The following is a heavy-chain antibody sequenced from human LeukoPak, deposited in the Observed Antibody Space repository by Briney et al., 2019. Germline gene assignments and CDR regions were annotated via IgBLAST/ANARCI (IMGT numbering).Heavy chain of an antibody. CDR1: GGSISSGSYY. CDR2: IYTSGST. Sequence: PSETLSLTCTVAGGSISSGSYYWSWIRQPAGKGLEWIGRIYTSGSTNYNPSLKSRVTISVDTCTNQSSLKLSSVTAADTAVYYCATGSPLQTNYFDYWGQGTLVTVSS. CDR3: ATGSPLQTNYFDY. J-gene: IGHJ4*02. D-gene: IGHD4-11*01. V-gene: IGHV4-61*02.